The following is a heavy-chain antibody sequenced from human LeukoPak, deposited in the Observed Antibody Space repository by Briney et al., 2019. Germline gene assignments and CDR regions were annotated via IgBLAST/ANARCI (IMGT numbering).Heavy chain of an antibody. V-gene: IGHV4-59*01. CDR1: GGSISSYY. Sequence: SETLSLTCTVSGGSISSYYWSWIRQPPGKGLEWIGYIYYSGSTNYNPSLKSRVTISVDTSKNQFSLKLSSVTAADTAVYYCARGATYVWGSYRYGGNCYFDLWGRGTLVTVSS. J-gene: IGHJ2*01. D-gene: IGHD3-16*02. CDR3: ARGATYVWGSYRYGGNCYFDL. CDR2: IYYSGST.